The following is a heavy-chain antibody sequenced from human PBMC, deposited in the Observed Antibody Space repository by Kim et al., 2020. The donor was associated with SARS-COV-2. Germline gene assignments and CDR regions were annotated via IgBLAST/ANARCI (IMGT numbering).Heavy chain of an antibody. V-gene: IGHV3-11*04. J-gene: IGHJ6*02. CDR1: GFTFNTYY. Sequence: GGSLRLSCAASGFTFNTYYMTWIRQAPGKRLEWVSYISSSGKTKYYADSVKGRFTISRDNARNSLYLQMTSLRAEDTAVYYCARDVNVDRDPLYYYGMDVWGQGTTVTVSS. CDR2: ISSSGKTK. CDR3: ARDVNVDRDPLYYYGMDV. D-gene: IGHD2-15*01.